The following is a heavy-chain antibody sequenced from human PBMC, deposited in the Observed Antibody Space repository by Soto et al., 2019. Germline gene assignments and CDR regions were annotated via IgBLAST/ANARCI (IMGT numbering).Heavy chain of an antibody. CDR2: MNPNRGNT. J-gene: IGHJ6*02. CDR1: GYTFTSYD. D-gene: IGHD3-3*01. V-gene: IGHV1-8*01. Sequence: RASVKVSCKASGYTFTSYDLNWVRQATGQGLERMGWMNPNRGNTGYAQKFQGRVTMTRNTSISTAYMELSSLRSEDTAVYYCARGGQLPRFWSGQRKPYGMDVWGQGTTVTVSS. CDR3: ARGGQLPRFWSGQRKPYGMDV.